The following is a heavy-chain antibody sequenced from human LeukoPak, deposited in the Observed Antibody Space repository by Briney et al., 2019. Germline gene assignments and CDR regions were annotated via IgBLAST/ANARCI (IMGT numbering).Heavy chain of an antibody. V-gene: IGHV1-69*01. CDR2: IIPIFGTA. Sequence: SVKVSCKASGGTFSSYAISWVRQAPGQGLGWMGGIIPIFGTANYAQKFQGRVTITADESTSTAYMELSSLRSEDTAVYYCASGEMATTTEGYYYMDVWGKGTTVTVSS. CDR1: GGTFSSYA. J-gene: IGHJ6*03. CDR3: ASGEMATTTEGYYYMDV. D-gene: IGHD5-24*01.